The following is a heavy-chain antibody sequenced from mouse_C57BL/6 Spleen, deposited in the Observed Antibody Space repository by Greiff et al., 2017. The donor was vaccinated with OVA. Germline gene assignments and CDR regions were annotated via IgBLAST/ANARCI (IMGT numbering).Heavy chain of an antibody. CDR2: IWSDGST. D-gene: IGHD2-1*01. Sequence: VKLVESGPGLVAPSQSLSITCTVSGFSLTSYGVHWVRQPPGKGLEWLVVIWSDGSTTYNSALKSRLSISKDNSKSQVFLKMNSLQTDDTAMYYCARQEDGNYFYAMDYWGQGTSVTVSS. J-gene: IGHJ4*01. CDR3: ARQEDGNYFYAMDY. V-gene: IGHV2-6-1*01. CDR1: GFSLTSYG.